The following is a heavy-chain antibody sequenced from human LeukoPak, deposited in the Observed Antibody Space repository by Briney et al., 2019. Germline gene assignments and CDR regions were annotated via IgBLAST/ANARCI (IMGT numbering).Heavy chain of an antibody. V-gene: IGHV3-21*01. CDR2: ISSSGSYI. D-gene: IGHD4-17*01. CDR1: GFTFSTYN. CDR3: ARLTTTVTTPFDY. Sequence: GGSLRLSCAASGFTFSTYNMNRVRQAPGKGLEWVSSISSSGSYIYYADSVKGRFTISRDNAKNSLYLQMNSLRAEDTAVYYCARLTTTVTTPFDYWGQGTLVTVSS. J-gene: IGHJ4*02.